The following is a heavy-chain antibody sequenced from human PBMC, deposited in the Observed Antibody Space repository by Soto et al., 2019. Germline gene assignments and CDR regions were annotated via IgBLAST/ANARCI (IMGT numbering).Heavy chain of an antibody. CDR2: ISAYNGNT. CDR1: GYTFTSYG. Sequence: ASVKVSCKASGYTFTSYGISWVRQAPGQGLEWMGWISAYNGNTNYAQKLQGRVTMTTGTSTSTAYMELRSLRSDDTAVYYCARVFSYSSGWYPRAFDPWGQGTLVTVSS. CDR3: ARVFSYSSGWYPRAFDP. V-gene: IGHV1-18*01. J-gene: IGHJ5*02. D-gene: IGHD6-19*01.